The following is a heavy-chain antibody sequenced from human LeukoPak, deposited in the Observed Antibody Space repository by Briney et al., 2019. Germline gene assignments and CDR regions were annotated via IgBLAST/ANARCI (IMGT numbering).Heavy chain of an antibody. V-gene: IGHV4-34*01. CDR2: INHSGST. J-gene: IGHJ6*02. D-gene: IGHD5-12*01. CDR3: ARGLEATLASGMDV. Sequence: SETLSLTCAVYDGSFSGYYWSLIRQPPGKGLEWIGEINHSGSTNYNPSLKSRVTISVDTSKNQFSLKLSSVTAADTAVYYCARGLEATLASGMDVWGQGTTVTVSS. CDR1: DGSFSGYY.